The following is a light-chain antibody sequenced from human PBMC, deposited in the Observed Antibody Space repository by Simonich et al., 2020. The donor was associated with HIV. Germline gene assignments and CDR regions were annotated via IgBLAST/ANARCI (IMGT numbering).Light chain of an antibody. Sequence: NFMLTQPLSVSESPGKTVTISCTRSSGSIASNYGQWYQQRPGSSPPTVIYEDNQRPSGFPDRFSGSIDSSSNSASLTISGLKTEDEADYYCQSYDISNWVFSGGTKLTVL. CDR1: SGSIASNY. V-gene: IGLV6-57*01. J-gene: IGLJ3*02. CDR3: QSYDISNWV. CDR2: EDN.